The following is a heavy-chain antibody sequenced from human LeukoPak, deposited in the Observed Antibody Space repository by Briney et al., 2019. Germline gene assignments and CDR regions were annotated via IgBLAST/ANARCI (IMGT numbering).Heavy chain of an antibody. D-gene: IGHD6-13*01. CDR3: AKESSQKPAAGLY. V-gene: IGHV1-69*04. CDR2: IIPILGIA. CDR1: GGTFSGYA. J-gene: IGHJ4*02. Sequence: SVKVSCKASGGTFSGYAISWVRQAPGQGLEWMGRIIPILGIANYAQKFQGRVTITADKSTSTAYMELSSLRSEDTAVYYCAKESSQKPAAGLYWGQGTLVTVSS.